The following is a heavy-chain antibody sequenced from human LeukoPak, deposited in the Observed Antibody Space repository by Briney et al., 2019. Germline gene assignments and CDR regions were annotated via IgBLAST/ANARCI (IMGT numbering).Heavy chain of an antibody. J-gene: IGHJ4*02. CDR2: IRYDGSNK. CDR3: VKDYDFWSGYYSPTRGYFDY. D-gene: IGHD3-3*01. CDR1: GFTFSSYG. Sequence: PGGSLRLSCAASGFTFSSYGMHWVRQAPGKGLEWVSSIRYDGSNKYYADSVKGRFTISRDNSKNTLYLQMNSLRAEDTAVYYCVKDYDFWSGYYSPTRGYFDYWGQGTLVTVSS. V-gene: IGHV3-30*02.